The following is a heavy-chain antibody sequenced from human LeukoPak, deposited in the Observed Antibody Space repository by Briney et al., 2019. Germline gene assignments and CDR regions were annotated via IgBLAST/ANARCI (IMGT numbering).Heavy chain of an antibody. CDR3: AKDQSYGFDY. CDR2: ISGSGGST. D-gene: IGHD5-18*01. CDR1: GFIFSSYA. J-gene: IGHJ4*02. Sequence: GGSLRLSCAASGFIFSSYAMSWVRQAPGKGLEWVSAISGSGGSTYYADSVKGRFTISRDNSKNTLYLQMNSLRAEDTAIYYCAKDQSYGFDYWGQGTLVTVSS. V-gene: IGHV3-23*01.